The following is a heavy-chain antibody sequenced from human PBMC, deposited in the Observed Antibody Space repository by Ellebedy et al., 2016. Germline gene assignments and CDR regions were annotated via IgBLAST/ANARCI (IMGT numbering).Heavy chain of an antibody. CDR2: INHSGST. J-gene: IGHJ4*02. CDR1: GGSFSGYY. D-gene: IGHD3-22*01. CDR3: ARVTHVGSGGSSGYYPEY. Sequence: SETLSLXCAVYGGSFSGYYWSWIRQPPGKGLEWIGEINHSGSTNYNPSLKSRVTISVDTSKNQFSLKLSSVTAADTAVYYCARVTHVGSGGSSGYYPEYWGQGTLVTVSS. V-gene: IGHV4-34*01.